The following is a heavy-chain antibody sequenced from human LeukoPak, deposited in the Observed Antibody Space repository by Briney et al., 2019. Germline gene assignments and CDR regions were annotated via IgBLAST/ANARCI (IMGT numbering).Heavy chain of an antibody. V-gene: IGHV3-74*01. Sequence: PGGSLRLSCAASGFTFSSYWMHWVRQAPGKGLVWVSRINSDGSSTSYADSVKGRFTISRDNAKNTLYLQMNSLRAEDTAVYYCARGMAAYYYYYYMDVWGKGTTVTISS. CDR2: INSDGSST. CDR3: ARGMAAYYYYYYMDV. J-gene: IGHJ6*03. D-gene: IGHD5-24*01. CDR1: GFTFSSYW.